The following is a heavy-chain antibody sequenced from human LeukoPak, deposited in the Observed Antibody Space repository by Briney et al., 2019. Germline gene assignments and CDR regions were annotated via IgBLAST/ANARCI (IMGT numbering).Heavy chain of an antibody. V-gene: IGHV3-74*01. J-gene: IGHJ4*02. CDR2: INNDGTAT. Sequence: SGGSLRLSCAASGFTFNYFWMHWVRQVPGKGLVWVSGINNDGTATYYADSVKGRFTIPRDNAKNTVYLQMNGLRAEDTTVYYGATVRENWGKGTLVTVSS. CDR3: ATVREN. CDR1: GFTFNYFW. D-gene: IGHD4-17*01.